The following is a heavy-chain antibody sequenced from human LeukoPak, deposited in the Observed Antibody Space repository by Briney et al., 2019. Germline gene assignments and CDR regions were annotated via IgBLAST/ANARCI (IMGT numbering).Heavy chain of an antibody. CDR1: GYTFTGYY. CDR3: ARGTENSSGWYRNDAFDI. Sequence: ASVKVSCKASGYTFTGYYMHWVRQAPGQGLEWMGWINPNSGGTNYAQKFQGRVTMTRDTSTSTAYMELSRLRSDDTAVYYCARGTENSSGWYRNDAFDIWGQGTMVTVSS. V-gene: IGHV1-2*02. CDR2: INPNSGGT. D-gene: IGHD6-19*01. J-gene: IGHJ3*02.